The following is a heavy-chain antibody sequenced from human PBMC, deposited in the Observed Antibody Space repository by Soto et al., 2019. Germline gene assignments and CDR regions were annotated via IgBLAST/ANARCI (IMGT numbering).Heavy chain of an antibody. CDR1: GGSFSATY. J-gene: IGHJ4*02. CDR3: ARGGRSGRSPGGFDY. Sequence: QVQLQQWGAGLLKPSETLSLTCAVYGGSFSATYWSWIRQPPGKGLEWIGQINHSGSTDYKPSLKSRLTISVDTSKNQFSLKLNTVTAADTAVYYCARGGRSGRSPGGFDYWGQGTLVTVSS. V-gene: IGHV4-34*01. CDR2: INHSGST. D-gene: IGHD1-26*01.